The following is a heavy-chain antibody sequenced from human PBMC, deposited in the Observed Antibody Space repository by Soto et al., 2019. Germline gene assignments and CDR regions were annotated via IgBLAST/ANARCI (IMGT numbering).Heavy chain of an antibody. J-gene: IGHJ6*02. V-gene: IGHV6-1*01. CDR3: ARVLPDASDYYYYYGMDV. D-gene: IGHD2-2*01. CDR1: GDSVSSYSAA. Sequence: SQTLSLTCAISGDSVSSYSAAWNWIRQSPSRGLEWLGRTYYRSKWYNDYAVSVRGRITINPDTSKNQFSLQLNSVTPEGTAVYYCARVLPDASDYYYYYGMDVWGQGTTVTVSS. CDR2: TYYRSKWYN.